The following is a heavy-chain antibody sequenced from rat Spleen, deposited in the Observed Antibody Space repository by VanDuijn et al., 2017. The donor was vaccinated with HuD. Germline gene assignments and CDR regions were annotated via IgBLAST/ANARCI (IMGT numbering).Heavy chain of an antibody. CDR2: ISYDGRST. D-gene: IGHD3-1*01. V-gene: IGHV5-7*01. CDR3: TTAPGFAY. CDR1: GFNFNDYW. J-gene: IGHJ3*01. Sequence: EVKLVESGGGLVQPGRSLKLSCAASGFNFNDYWMDWVRQAPKKGLEWVATISYDGRSTYYRDSVKGRFTISRDNAKSTLYLQMDSLRSEDTATYYCTTAPGFAYWGQGTLVTVSS.